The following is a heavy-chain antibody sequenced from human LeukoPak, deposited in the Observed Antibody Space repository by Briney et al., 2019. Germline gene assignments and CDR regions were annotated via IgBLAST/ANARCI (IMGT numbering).Heavy chain of an antibody. Sequence: SETLSLTCAVSGGSISSGGYSWSWIRQPPGKGLEWIGYIYHSGSTYYNPSLKSRVTISVDRSKNQFSLKLSSVTAADTAVYYCARDSRDSLDYWGQGTLVTVSS. CDR1: GGSISSGGYS. D-gene: IGHD2-21*02. CDR2: IYHSGST. CDR3: ARDSRDSLDY. J-gene: IGHJ4*02. V-gene: IGHV4-30-2*01.